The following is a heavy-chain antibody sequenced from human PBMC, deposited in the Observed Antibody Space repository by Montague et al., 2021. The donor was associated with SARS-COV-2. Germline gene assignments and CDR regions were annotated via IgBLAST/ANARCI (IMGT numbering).Heavy chain of an antibody. CDR3: ARDGRFGELVY. Sequence: SLRLSCAASGFTFRTYEMNWVRQAPGKGLEWVSYISSSGSTIYYADSVKGRFNISRDNAKNSLYLQMNSLRAEDTAVYYCARDGRFGELVYWGQGTLVTVST. D-gene: IGHD3-10*01. J-gene: IGHJ4*02. CDR1: GFTFRTYE. V-gene: IGHV3-48*03. CDR2: ISSSGSTI.